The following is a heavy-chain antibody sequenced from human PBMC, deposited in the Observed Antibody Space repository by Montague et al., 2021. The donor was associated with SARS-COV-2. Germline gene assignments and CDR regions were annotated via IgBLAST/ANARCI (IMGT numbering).Heavy chain of an antibody. J-gene: IGHJ4*02. CDR2: THYRSRWSN. Sequence: CAISGDSVSSNSATWHWIRQSPSRGLEWLGRTHYRSRWSNDYAVSVRSRIIINPDTSTNQFSLQLSSVTPEDTAVYFCARERWAAGVSFDYWGQGTLVTVSS. V-gene: IGHV6-1*01. CDR1: GDSVSSNSAT. CDR3: ARERWAAGVSFDY. D-gene: IGHD3-10*01.